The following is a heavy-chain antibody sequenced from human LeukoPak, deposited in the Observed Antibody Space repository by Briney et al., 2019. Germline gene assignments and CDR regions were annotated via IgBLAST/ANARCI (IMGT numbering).Heavy chain of an antibody. CDR3: AFHYYDSSGYFLNFDY. D-gene: IGHD3-22*01. CDR1: GFTVSSNY. J-gene: IGHJ4*02. Sequence: PGGSLRLSCAASGFTVSSNYMSWVRQAPGKGLEWVSVIYSGGSTYYADSVKGRFAISRDNSKNTLYLQMNSLRAEDTAVYYCAFHYYDSSGYFLNFDYWGQGTLVTVSS. CDR2: IYSGGST. V-gene: IGHV3-66*01.